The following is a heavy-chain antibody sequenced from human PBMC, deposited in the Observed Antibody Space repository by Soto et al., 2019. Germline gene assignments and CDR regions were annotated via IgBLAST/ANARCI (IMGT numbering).Heavy chain of an antibody. J-gene: IGHJ4*02. D-gene: IGHD5-12*01. CDR1: GFTFRSYA. CDR3: AREIVAEVGFDY. Sequence: QVQLVESGGGVLQPGRSLRLSCAASGFTFRSYAMHWVRQAPGKGLEWVAVISYDASNKYYADSVKGRFTISRDNSKNTLYLQMNSLRAEDTAVYYCAREIVAEVGFDYWGQGTLVTVSS. CDR2: ISYDASNK. V-gene: IGHV3-30-3*01.